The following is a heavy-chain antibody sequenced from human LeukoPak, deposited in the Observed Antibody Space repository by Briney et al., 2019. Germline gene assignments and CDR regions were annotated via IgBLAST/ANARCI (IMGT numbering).Heavy chain of an antibody. Sequence: SETLSLTCTVSGGSINSDYWSWIRQPPGKGLEWIGYISYSGSTNYNPSLKSRVTISLDTSKTQFFLKLSSVTAADTALYYCARGNANWGQGTLVTVSS. J-gene: IGHJ4*02. V-gene: IGHV4-59*01. CDR3: ARGNAN. CDR2: ISYSGST. CDR1: GGSINSDY.